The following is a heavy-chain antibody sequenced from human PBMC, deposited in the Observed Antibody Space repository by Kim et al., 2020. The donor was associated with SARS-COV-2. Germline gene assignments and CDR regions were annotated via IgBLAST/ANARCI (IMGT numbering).Heavy chain of an antibody. Sequence: RYSPSVQGQVTISADKSFSTAYLQWSSLKASDTAMYYCARTITMVRGPFDYWGQGTLVTVSS. D-gene: IGHD3-10*01. CDR3: ARTITMVRGPFDY. J-gene: IGHJ4*02. V-gene: IGHV5-51*01.